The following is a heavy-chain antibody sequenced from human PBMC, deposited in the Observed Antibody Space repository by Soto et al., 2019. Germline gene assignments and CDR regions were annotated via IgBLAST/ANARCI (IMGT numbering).Heavy chain of an antibody. Sequence: SVKVSCKASGFTFTSSAVQWVRQSRGQRLEWIGWIVVGSGNTNYAQKFQERVTITRDMSTSTAYMELSSLRSEDTAVYYCAADGYCSGGSCYPGYYYYGMDVWGQGTTVTV. D-gene: IGHD2-15*01. CDR1: GFTFTSSA. J-gene: IGHJ6*02. V-gene: IGHV1-58*01. CDR2: IVVGSGNT. CDR3: AADGYCSGGSCYPGYYYYGMDV.